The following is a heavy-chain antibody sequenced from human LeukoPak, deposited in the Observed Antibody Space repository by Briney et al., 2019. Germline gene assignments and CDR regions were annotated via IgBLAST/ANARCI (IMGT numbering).Heavy chain of an antibody. Sequence: SETLSLTCTVSGGSISSSSYYWGWIRQPPGKGLEWIGSIYYSGSTYYNPSLKSRVTISVDTSKNQFSLKLSSVTDADTAVYYCARVHRRITIFGVVISPFDYWGQGTLVTVSS. CDR2: IYYSGST. D-gene: IGHD3-3*01. J-gene: IGHJ4*02. V-gene: IGHV4-39*07. CDR1: GGSISSSSYY. CDR3: ARVHRRITIFGVVISPFDY.